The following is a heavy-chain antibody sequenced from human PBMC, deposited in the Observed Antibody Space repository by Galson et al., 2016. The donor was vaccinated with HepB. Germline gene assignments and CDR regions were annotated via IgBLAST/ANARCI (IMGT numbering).Heavy chain of an antibody. V-gene: IGHV1-18*01. CDR2: ISSDNGDT. Sequence: SVKVSCKASGYTFVDYDIIWVRQVPGQGLEWMGYISSDNGDTKYAQKFQDRVTMTADTSTSTAYLELRSLTSDDTAPYYCAKDSRQQQVVQTFRWFDPWGQGTLVIVSA. J-gene: IGHJ5*02. CDR3: AKDSRQQQVVQTFRWFDP. CDR1: GYTFVDYD. D-gene: IGHD6-13*01.